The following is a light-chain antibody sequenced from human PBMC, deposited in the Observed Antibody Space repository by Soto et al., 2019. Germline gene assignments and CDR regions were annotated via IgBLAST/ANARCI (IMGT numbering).Light chain of an antibody. V-gene: IGKV3-20*01. CDR2: GVS. CDR3: QQYMISVM. CDR1: QSVDSTF. J-gene: IGKJ1*01. Sequence: EIVLTQSPGSLSLSPGERATLSCRASQSVDSTFFAWYQKKPGQAPRLLMYGVSKRATGIPDRFSGSGSGTDFTLTISRLEPEDFAVYYCQQYMISVMFGQGTRVEIK.